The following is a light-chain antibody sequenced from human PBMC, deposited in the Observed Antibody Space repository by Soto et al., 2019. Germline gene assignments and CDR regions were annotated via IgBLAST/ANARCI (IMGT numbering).Light chain of an antibody. V-gene: IGLV1-51*02. Sequence: QSVLTQPPSVSPAPGQKVTISCSGSRSNIGNNYVSWYQQLPGTAPKLLIYENNKRPSGIPDRFSGSKSGTSATLGITGLQTGDEADYYCGTWDSSLSAVVFGGGTKVTVL. CDR1: RSNIGNNY. CDR2: ENN. J-gene: IGLJ2*01. CDR3: GTWDSSLSAVV.